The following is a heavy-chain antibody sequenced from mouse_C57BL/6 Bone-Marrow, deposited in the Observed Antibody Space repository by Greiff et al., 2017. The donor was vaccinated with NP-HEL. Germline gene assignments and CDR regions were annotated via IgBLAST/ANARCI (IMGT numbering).Heavy chain of an antibody. CDR2: ISSGGSYT. CDR3: ASPYDYDVAWFAY. V-gene: IGHV5-6*01. Sequence: EVQLQESGGDLVKPVFSLPLSFSSSGFTFSSYGMSWVRPTPDKRLEWVATISSGGSYTSYPDSVKGRFTISRDNAKNTLYLQMSSLKSEDTAMYYCASPYDYDVAWFAYWGQGTLVTVSA. CDR1: GFTFSSYG. J-gene: IGHJ3*01. D-gene: IGHD2-4*01.